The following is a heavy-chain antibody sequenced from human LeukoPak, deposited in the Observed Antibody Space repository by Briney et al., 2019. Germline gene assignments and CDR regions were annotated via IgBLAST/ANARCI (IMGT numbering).Heavy chain of an antibody. CDR2: IYYSGIT. J-gene: IGHJ4*02. Sequence: SETLSLTCTVSGGSISSSSYYWGWIRQPPGKGLEWIGSIYYSGITYYNPSLKSRVTISVDTSKNQFSLKLSSVTAADTAVYYCARNHHYCSSTSCYSHFDYWGQGTLVTVSS. D-gene: IGHD2-2*01. CDR3: ARNHHYCSSTSCYSHFDY. CDR1: GGSISSSSYY. V-gene: IGHV4-39*01.